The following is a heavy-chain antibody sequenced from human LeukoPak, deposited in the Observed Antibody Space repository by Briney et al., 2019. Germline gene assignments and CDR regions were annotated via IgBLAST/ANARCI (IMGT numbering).Heavy chain of an antibody. J-gene: IGHJ4*02. V-gene: IGHV3-21*01. CDR1: GFTFSSDS. CDR3: AIIGITMVRGGN. CDR2: ISSSSSYI. Sequence: GGSLRLSCAASGFTFSSDSMNWVRQAPGKGLEWVSSISSSSSYIYYADSVKGRFTISRDNAKNSLYLQMNSLRAEDTAVYYCAIIGITMVRGGNWGQGTLVTVSS. D-gene: IGHD3-10*01.